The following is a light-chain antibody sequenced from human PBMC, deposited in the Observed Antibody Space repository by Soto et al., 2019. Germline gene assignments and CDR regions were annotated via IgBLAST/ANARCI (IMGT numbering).Light chain of an antibody. V-gene: IGLV4-69*01. CDR3: HTCGTGPGV. CDR1: SGHSSYA. J-gene: IGLJ3*02. Sequence: QSVLTQSPSASASLGASVKLTCTLSSGHSSYAIAWHQQQPEKGPRYLMKLNSDGSHSKGDGIPDRFSGSSSRAERYLTDSKRQSENEDDYSWHTCGTGPGVFGGGTKVTVL. CDR2: LNSDGSH.